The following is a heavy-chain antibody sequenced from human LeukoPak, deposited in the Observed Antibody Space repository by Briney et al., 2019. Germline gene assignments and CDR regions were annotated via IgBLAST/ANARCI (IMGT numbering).Heavy chain of an antibody. D-gene: IGHD1-26*01. CDR3: TTFVGY. J-gene: IGHJ4*02. CDR2: IMSKTDGGTI. V-gene: IGHV3-15*01. CDR1: GFTFSNAW. Sequence: PGGSPRLSCAASGFTFSNAWMSWVRQAPGKGLEWVARIMSKTDGGTIDYAAPVKGRFTISRGDSKNTLCLQMNSLKTDDTAVYYCTTFVGYWGQGTLVTVSS.